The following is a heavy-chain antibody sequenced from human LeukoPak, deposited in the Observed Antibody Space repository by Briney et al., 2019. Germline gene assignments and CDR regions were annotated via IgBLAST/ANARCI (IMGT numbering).Heavy chain of an antibody. J-gene: IGHJ5*02. V-gene: IGHV1-8*01. CDR2: MNPNSGNT. D-gene: IGHD3-10*01. CDR1: GYTFTSYD. Sequence: ASVKVSCKASGYTFTSYDINWVRQATGQGLEWMGWMNPNSGNTGYAQKFQGRVTMTRNTSISTAYMELSSLRSEDTAVYYCARTLLYGSGSYSNWFDPWGQGTLVTVSS. CDR3: ARTLLYGSGSYSNWFDP.